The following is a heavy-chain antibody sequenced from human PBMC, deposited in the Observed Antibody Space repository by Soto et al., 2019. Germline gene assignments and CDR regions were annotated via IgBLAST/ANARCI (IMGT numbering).Heavy chain of an antibody. Sequence: ASVKVSCKASGYTFTSYAMHWVRQAPGQRLEWMGWINAGNGNTKYSQKFQGRVTITRDTSASTAYMELSSLRSEDTAVYYCARDGLYGDYGHYWGQGTLVTVSS. CDR3: ARDGLYGDYGHY. CDR2: INAGNGNT. J-gene: IGHJ4*02. CDR1: GYTFTSYA. V-gene: IGHV1-3*01. D-gene: IGHD4-17*01.